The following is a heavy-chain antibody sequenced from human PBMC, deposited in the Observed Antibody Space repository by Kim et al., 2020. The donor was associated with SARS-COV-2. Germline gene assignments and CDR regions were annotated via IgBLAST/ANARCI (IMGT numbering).Heavy chain of an antibody. CDR3: ARLHSSGWSDY. CDR2: INTNTRIP. Sequence: ASVKVSCKAYGYTFTEYAMNWVRQAAGQGLEWMGWINTNTRIPTYAQGFTGRFVFSLDTSVSTAYLQINSLKAEDTGVYYCARLHSSGWSDYWGQGTLVTVSS. V-gene: IGHV7-4-1*02. J-gene: IGHJ4*02. CDR1: GYTFTEYA. D-gene: IGHD6-19*01.